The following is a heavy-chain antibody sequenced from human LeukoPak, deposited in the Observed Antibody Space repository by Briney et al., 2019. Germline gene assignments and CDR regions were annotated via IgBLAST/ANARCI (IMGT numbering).Heavy chain of an antibody. Sequence: GGSLRLSCAASGFTFDEYTMHWVRHAPGKGLEWAAIIWYDGSNKYYADSVKGRFTISRDNSKNTLYLQMTSLRAEDTAVYYCARDKGWYCSSTSCRAGFDPWGQGTLVTVSS. CDR1: GFTFDEYT. J-gene: IGHJ5*02. CDR2: IWYDGSNK. CDR3: ARDKGWYCSSTSCRAGFDP. V-gene: IGHV3-33*08. D-gene: IGHD2-2*01.